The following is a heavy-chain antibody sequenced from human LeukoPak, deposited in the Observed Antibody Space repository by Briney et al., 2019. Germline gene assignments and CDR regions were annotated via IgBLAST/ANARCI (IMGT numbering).Heavy chain of an antibody. CDR1: GFTFGDYS. V-gene: IGHV3-49*04. CDR3: TRDHDFWSGPFDV. Sequence: GGSLRLSCTASGFTFGDYSLSWVRQAPEKGLEWVGLIRRKGYGGTTEYAPSVKGRFIISRDDSKSTAYLQMNSLKTEDTAVYYCTRDHDFWSGPFDVWGKGTTVTVSS. D-gene: IGHD3-3*01. J-gene: IGHJ6*04. CDR2: IRRKGYGGTT.